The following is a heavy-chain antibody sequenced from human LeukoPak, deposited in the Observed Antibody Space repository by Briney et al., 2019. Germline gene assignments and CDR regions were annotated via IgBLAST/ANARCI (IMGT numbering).Heavy chain of an antibody. D-gene: IGHD3-10*01. V-gene: IGHV1-69*05. CDR2: IIPIFGTA. J-gene: IGHJ4*02. Sequence: GSSVKVSCKASGGTFSSYAISWVRQAPGQGLEWMGGIIPIFGTANYAQKFQGRVTMTRDTSISTAYMELSRLRSDDTAVYYCARPGRSDYWGQGTLVTVSS. CDR1: GGTFSSYA. CDR3: ARPGRSDY.